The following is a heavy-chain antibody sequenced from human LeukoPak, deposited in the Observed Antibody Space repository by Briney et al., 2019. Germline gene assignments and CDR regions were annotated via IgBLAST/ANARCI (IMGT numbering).Heavy chain of an antibody. CDR3: ARALYDSSGYYFDY. CDR2: ISGDGRDI. V-gene: IGHV3-23*01. J-gene: IGHJ4*02. Sequence: GGSLRLSCAASAFTFSSYGMSWVRQAPGKGLEWVSAISGDGRDIFYADSVKGRFTISRDNSKNTLYLQMNSLRAEDTAVYYCARALYDSSGYYFDYWGQGTLVTVSS. CDR1: AFTFSSYG. D-gene: IGHD3-22*01.